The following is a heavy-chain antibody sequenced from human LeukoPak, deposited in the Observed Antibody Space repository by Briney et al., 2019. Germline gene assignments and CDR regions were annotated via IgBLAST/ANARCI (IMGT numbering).Heavy chain of an antibody. CDR1: GFTFSSYS. D-gene: IGHD4-23*01. J-gene: IGHJ4*02. Sequence: GGSLRLSCAASGFTFSSYSMNWVRQAPGKGLEWVSSISSSSSYIYYADSVKGRFTISRDNAKNSLYLQMNSLRAEDTAVYYCARDANSMTPFDYWGQGTLVTVSS. V-gene: IGHV3-21*01. CDR3: ARDANSMTPFDY. CDR2: ISSSSSYI.